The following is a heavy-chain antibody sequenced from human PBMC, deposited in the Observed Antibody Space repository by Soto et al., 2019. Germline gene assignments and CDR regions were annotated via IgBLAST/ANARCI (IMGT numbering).Heavy chain of an antibody. CDR2: IDPSNSYT. V-gene: IGHV5-10-1*01. J-gene: IGHJ4*01. Sequence: PGESLKISCKGSGYTFTTSCITWLRPMPGKGLEWMGRIDPSNSYTNYNPSFQGHVTLSADMSISTAYLQWSGMKASDTAIYYWEQHTGLVPIRFDFWGQGTLVTVSS. D-gene: IGHD2-2*01. CDR3: EQHTGLVPIRFDF. CDR1: GYTFTTSC.